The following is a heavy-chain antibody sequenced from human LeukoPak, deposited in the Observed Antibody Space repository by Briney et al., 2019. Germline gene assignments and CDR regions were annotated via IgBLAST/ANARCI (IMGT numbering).Heavy chain of an antibody. CDR2: IYYSGST. V-gene: IGHV4-59*08. J-gene: IGHJ5*02. Sequence: SETLSLTCTVSGGSTSSYYWSWIRQPPGKGLEWIGYIYYSGSTNYNPSLKSRVTISVDTSKNQFSLKLSSVTAADTAVYYCARHLAAAGDGGWFDPWGQETLVTVSS. D-gene: IGHD6-13*01. CDR1: GGSTSSYY. CDR3: ARHLAAAGDGGWFDP.